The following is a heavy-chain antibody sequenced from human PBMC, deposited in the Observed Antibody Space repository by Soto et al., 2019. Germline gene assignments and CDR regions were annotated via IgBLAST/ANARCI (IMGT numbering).Heavy chain of an antibody. CDR1: GFTFSSYA. Sequence: GGSLRLSCAASGFTFSSYAMHWVRQAPGKGLEWVAVISYDGSNKYYADSVKGRFTISRDNSKNTLYLQMNSLRAEDTAVYYCARGITIFGVVTPVAWYFDYWGQGTLVTVSS. J-gene: IGHJ4*02. V-gene: IGHV3-30-3*01. CDR3: ARGITIFGVVTPVAWYFDY. D-gene: IGHD3-3*01. CDR2: ISYDGSNK.